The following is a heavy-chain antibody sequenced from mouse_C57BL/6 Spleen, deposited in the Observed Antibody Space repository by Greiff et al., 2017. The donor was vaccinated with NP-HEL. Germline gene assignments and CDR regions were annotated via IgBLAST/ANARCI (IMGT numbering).Heavy chain of an antibody. CDR2: IDPEDGDT. V-gene: IGHV14-1*01. D-gene: IGHD1-1*01. CDR1: GFNIKDYY. CDR3: TTWNGYYGSRSYFDY. J-gene: IGHJ2*01. Sequence: VQLQQSGAELVRPGASVKLSCTASGFNIKDYYMHWVKQRPEQGLEWIGRIDPEDGDTEYAPKFQGKATMTADTSSNTAYLQLSSLTSEDTAVYYCTTWNGYYGSRSYFDYWGQGTTLTVSS.